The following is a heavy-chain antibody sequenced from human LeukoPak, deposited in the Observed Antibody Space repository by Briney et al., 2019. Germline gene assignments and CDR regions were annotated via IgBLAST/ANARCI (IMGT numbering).Heavy chain of an antibody. V-gene: IGHV3-30*02. J-gene: IGHJ4*02. Sequence: GGSLRLSCAASGFTFSSYDMNWVRQAPGKGLEWVAFIRYDGSYKYYADSVKGRFTISRDNSKNTVYLQMNSLRAEDTAVYYCARDPSSSSSVGGYLDYWGQGTLVTVSS. CDR3: ARDPSSSSSVGGYLDY. CDR2: IRYDGSYK. CDR1: GFTFSSYD. D-gene: IGHD6-6*01.